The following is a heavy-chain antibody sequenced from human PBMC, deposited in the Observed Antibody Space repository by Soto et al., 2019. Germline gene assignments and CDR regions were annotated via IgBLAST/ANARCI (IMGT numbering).Heavy chain of an antibody. Sequence: PSQTLSLTCAISGDSVSSNSVAWNWIRQSPSRGLEWLGRTYYRSMWYSDYAVSVKGRITVNPDTPKNQFSLKLTSVTAADTAVYYCARVPSPWGQGTLVTVSS. CDR3: ARVPSP. V-gene: IGHV6-1*01. CDR1: GDSVSSNSVA. J-gene: IGHJ5*02. CDR2: TYYRSMWYS.